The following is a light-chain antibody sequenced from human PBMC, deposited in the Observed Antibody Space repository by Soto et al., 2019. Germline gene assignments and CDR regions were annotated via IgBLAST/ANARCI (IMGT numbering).Light chain of an antibody. CDR3: ATWDSSLSAVV. CDR2: DNN. CDR1: SSNIGNNY. Sequence: QSVLTQPPSVSAAPGQKVTISCSGSSSNIGNNYVSWYQQLPGTAPKLLIYDNNKRPSGIPDRFSGSKSDTSATLGITGLQTGDEADYYCATWDSSLSAVVFGGGTQLTV. V-gene: IGLV1-51*01. J-gene: IGLJ2*01.